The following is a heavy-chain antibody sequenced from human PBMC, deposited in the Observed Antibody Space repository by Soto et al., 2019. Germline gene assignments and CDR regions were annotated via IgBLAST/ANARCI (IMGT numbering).Heavy chain of an antibody. CDR3: AKGGQSYDY. V-gene: IGHV3-23*01. CDR1: GFTFSTYA. D-gene: IGHD3-10*01. Sequence: EVQLLESGGGSVQPGGSLRLSCAASGFTFSTYAMSWVRQAPGKGLEWVSAISTSVGSTYYTDSVKGRFTISRDNSKNTLYRQMNSLRAEDTAVYYCAKGGQSYDYLGQGTLVTVSS. CDR2: ISTSVGST. J-gene: IGHJ4*02.